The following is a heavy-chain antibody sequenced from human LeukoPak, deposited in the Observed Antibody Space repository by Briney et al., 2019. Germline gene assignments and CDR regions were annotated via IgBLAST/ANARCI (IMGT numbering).Heavy chain of an antibody. Sequence: PSETLSPTCTVSGGSISSSNYYWGWIRQPPGKGLEWIGSIYYSGGTYYNPSLKSRVTISVDTSKNQFSLKLSSVTAADTAVYYCAGLRYCTNGICYTAYYFDYWGQGTLVTVSS. CDR3: AGLRYCTNGICYTAYYFDY. J-gene: IGHJ4*02. CDR1: GGSISSSNYY. D-gene: IGHD2-8*01. V-gene: IGHV4-39*01. CDR2: IYYSGGT.